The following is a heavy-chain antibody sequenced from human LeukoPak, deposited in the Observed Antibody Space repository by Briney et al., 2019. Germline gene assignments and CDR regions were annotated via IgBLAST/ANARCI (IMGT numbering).Heavy chain of an antibody. Sequence: GGSLSPSRAASGLTVSSSAMRWGRQAPRGGLEWGSGISGSGGSTSYADSVKGGFTISRDNSRSTLHLPRTSLRAETTAGYSCASIVAAVTSAFDIWGQGTMVTVSS. CDR2: ISGSGGST. V-gene: IGHV3-23*01. CDR3: ASIVAAVTSAFDI. CDR1: GLTVSSSA. D-gene: IGHD6-13*01. J-gene: IGHJ3*02.